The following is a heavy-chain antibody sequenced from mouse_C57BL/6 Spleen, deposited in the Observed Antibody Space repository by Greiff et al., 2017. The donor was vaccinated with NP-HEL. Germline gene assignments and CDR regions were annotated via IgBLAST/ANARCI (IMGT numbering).Heavy chain of an antibody. V-gene: IGHV3-6*01. D-gene: IGHD2-10*02. Sequence: DVQLQESGPGLVKPSQSLSLTCSVTGYSITSGYYWNWIRQFPGNKLEWTGYISYDGSNNYNPSLKNRIAITRDTSKNQLFLKLRSVTTEDTATYYCARDRAVWDWYFDVWGTGTTVTVSS. J-gene: IGHJ1*03. CDR3: ARDRAVWDWYFDV. CDR2: ISYDGSN. CDR1: GYSITSGYY.